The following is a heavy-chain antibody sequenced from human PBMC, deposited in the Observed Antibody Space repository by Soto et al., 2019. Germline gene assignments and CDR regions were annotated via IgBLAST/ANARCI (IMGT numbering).Heavy chain of an antibody. CDR1: GYTFTSYD. Sequence: ASVKVSCKASGYTFTSYDINWVRQATGQGLERMGWMNPNSGNTGYAQKFQGRVTMTRNTSISTAYMELSSLRSEDTAVYYCARGMRLCSNTSCYARRDYYYYYMDVWGKGTTVTVSS. CDR2: MNPNSGNT. D-gene: IGHD2-2*01. V-gene: IGHV1-8*01. J-gene: IGHJ6*03. CDR3: ARGMRLCSNTSCYARRDYYYYYMDV.